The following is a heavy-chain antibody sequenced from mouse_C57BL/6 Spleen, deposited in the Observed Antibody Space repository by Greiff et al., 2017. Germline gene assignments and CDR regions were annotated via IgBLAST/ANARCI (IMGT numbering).Heavy chain of an antibody. Sequence: EVKLMESGGGLVKPGGSLKLSCAASGFTFSDYGMHWVRQAPEKGLEWVAYISSGSSTIYYADTVKGRFTISRDNAKNTLFLQMTSLRSEDTAMYYCAMGDYVYLDYWGQGTTLTVSS. D-gene: IGHD2-4*01. V-gene: IGHV5-17*01. CDR3: AMGDYVYLDY. CDR1: GFTFSDYG. CDR2: ISSGSSTI. J-gene: IGHJ2*01.